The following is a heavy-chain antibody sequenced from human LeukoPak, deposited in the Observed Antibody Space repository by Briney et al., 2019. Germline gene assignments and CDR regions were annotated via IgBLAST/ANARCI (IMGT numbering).Heavy chain of an antibody. Sequence: GGSLRLSCAASGFTFSSYGMHWVRQAPGKGPEWVAFIRYDGSNKYYADSVKGRFTISRDNSKNTLYLQMNSLRAEDTAVYYCAKDRVVVPAAHWFNPRGQGTLVTVSS. CDR1: GFTFSSYG. CDR3: AKDRVVVPAAHWFNP. J-gene: IGHJ5*02. V-gene: IGHV3-30*02. D-gene: IGHD2-2*01. CDR2: IRYDGSNK.